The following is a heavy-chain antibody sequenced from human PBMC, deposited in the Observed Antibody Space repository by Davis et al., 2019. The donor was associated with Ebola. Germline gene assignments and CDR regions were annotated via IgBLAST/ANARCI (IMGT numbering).Heavy chain of an antibody. V-gene: IGHV4-59*08. J-gene: IGHJ4*02. CDR2: IHHSGST. CDR3: ARQTYY. Sequence: SETLSLTCTVSGGSISGYSWSWIRQPPGKGLEWIGYIHHSGSTSYNPSLRGRVTISVATSKKQFSLKLTSVTAADTAVFYGARQTYYWGQGILVTVSS. CDR1: GGSISGYS.